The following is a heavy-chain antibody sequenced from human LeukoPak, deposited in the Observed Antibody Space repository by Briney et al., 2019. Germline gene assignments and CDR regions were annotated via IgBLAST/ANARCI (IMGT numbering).Heavy chain of an antibody. CDR1: GYTFTGYY. J-gene: IGHJ4*02. D-gene: IGHD2-2*01. V-gene: IGHV1-2*02. CDR3: ARGSTTSGKCLAY. Sequence: ASVKVSCKASGYTFTGYYMHWVRQAPGQGLEWMGWINPNSGGTNYAQKFQGRVTMTRDTSISTAYMELSRLRSDDTAVYYFARGSTTSGKCLAYWGKGTMVTVSS. CDR2: INPNSGGT.